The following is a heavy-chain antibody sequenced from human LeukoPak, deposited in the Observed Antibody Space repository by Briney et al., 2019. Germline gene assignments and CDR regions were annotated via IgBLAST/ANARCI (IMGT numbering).Heavy chain of an antibody. CDR3: ARISSGWYGPGYFDY. Sequence: GGSLRLSCAASGFTVSSNYMSWVRQAPGKGLEWVSVIYSGGSTYYADSVKGRFTISRDNSKNTLYLQMNSLGAEDTAVYYCARISSGWYGPGYFDYWGQGTLVTVSS. V-gene: IGHV3-53*01. J-gene: IGHJ4*02. D-gene: IGHD6-19*01. CDR1: GFTVSSNY. CDR2: IYSGGST.